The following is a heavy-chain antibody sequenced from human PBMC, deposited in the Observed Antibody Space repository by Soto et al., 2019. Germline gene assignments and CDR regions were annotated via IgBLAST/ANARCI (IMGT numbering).Heavy chain of an antibody. CDR2: IIPILGIA. CDR1: GGTFSSYT. Sequence: QVQLVQSGAEVKKPGSSVRVSCKASGGTFSSYTISWVRKAPGQGLEWMGRIIPILGIANYAQKFQGRVTITADKSTSTAYMELSSLRSEDTAVYYCARDGYSSGWSNFDYWGQGTLVTVSS. CDR3: ARDGYSSGWSNFDY. D-gene: IGHD6-19*01. J-gene: IGHJ4*02. V-gene: IGHV1-69*08.